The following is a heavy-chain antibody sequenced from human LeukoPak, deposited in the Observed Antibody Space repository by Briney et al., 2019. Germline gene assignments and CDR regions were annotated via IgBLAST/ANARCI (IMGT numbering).Heavy chain of an antibody. V-gene: IGHV3-23*01. D-gene: IGHD3-3*01. CDR2: ISGSGGST. CDR3: ARDMYYDFWSGHDDY. Sequence: GGSLRLSCAASGFTFSSYAMSWVRQAPGKGLEWVSAISGSGGSTYYADSVKGRFTISRDNAKNSLYLQMNSLRAEDTAVYYCARDMYYDFWSGHDDYWGQGTLVTVSS. J-gene: IGHJ4*02. CDR1: GFTFSSYA.